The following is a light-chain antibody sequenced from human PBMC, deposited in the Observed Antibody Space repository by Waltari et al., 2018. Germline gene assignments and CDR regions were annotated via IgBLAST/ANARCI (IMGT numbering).Light chain of an antibody. J-gene: IGKJ3*01. Sequence: DIVMTQSPDSLAVSLGERATINCKSSQSILYSSNNKNYLAWYQQKPGQPPKLHIYWASTRESGVPDRFSGSGSGTDFTLTISSLQAEDVAVYYCQHYYSIPRTFGPGTKVDIK. CDR1: QSILYSSNNKNY. CDR3: QHYYSIPRT. V-gene: IGKV4-1*01. CDR2: WAS.